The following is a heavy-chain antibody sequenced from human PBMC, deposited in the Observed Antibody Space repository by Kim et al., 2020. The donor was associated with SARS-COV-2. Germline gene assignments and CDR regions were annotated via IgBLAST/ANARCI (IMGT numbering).Heavy chain of an antibody. CDR3: AKGYSSGWYRHYYYGMDV. J-gene: IGHJ6*02. D-gene: IGHD6-19*01. CDR1: GFTFSSYA. CDR2: ISGSGGST. V-gene: IGHV3-23*01. Sequence: GGSLRLSCAASGFTFSSYAMSWVRQAPGKGLEWVSAISGSGGSTYYADSVKGRFTISRDNSKNTLYLQMNSLRAEDTAVYYCAKGYSSGWYRHYYYGMDVWGQGTTVTVSS.